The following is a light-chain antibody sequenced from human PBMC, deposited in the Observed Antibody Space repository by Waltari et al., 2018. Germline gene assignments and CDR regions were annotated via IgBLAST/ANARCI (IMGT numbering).Light chain of an antibody. J-gene: IGKJ5*01. V-gene: IGKV3-11*01. CDR1: QSVSSY. CDR2: DAS. CDR3: QQRSSWPIT. Sequence: EIVLTQSPATLSLSPGEGATISCRASQSVSSYLAWYQQKPGQAHRLLIYDASNRATVIPARFSGSGSGTDFTLTISSLEPEDFAVYYCQQRSSWPITFGQGTRLEIK.